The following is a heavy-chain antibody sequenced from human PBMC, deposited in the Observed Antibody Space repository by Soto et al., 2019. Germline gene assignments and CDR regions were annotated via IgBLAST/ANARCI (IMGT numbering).Heavy chain of an antibody. D-gene: IGHD2-8*01. CDR1: GFTFSSYA. CDR2: ISGSGGST. Sequence: EVQLLESGGGLVQPGGSLRLSCAASGFTFSSYAMSWVRQAPGKGLEWVSAISGSGGSTYYADSVKGRFTISRDNSKNTLYLQMNSLRAEDTAVYYCAKSSMVYAMTTYYFDYWGQGTLVTVSS. V-gene: IGHV3-23*01. CDR3: AKSSMVYAMTTYYFDY. J-gene: IGHJ4*02.